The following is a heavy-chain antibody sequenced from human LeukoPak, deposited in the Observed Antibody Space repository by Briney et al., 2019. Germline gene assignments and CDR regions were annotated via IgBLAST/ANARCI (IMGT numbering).Heavy chain of an antibody. V-gene: IGHV4-39*01. J-gene: IGHJ4*02. CDR3: ARLSSSWPNQFDY. CDR1: GGSISSSNYY. D-gene: IGHD2-2*01. CDR2: IYYSGST. Sequence: SETLSLTCTVSGGSISSSNYYWGWIRQPPGKGLEWLGNIYYSGSTCYNPSLKSPVTISVDMSKNQFSLKLSSVTAADTAVYYCARLSSSWPNQFDYWGQGTPVTVSS.